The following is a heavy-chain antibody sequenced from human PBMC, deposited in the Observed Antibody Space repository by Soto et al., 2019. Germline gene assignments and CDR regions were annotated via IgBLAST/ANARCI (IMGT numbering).Heavy chain of an antibody. V-gene: IGHV3-23*01. Sequence: VVALRLSCSASGFTFSSYSMSWVRPAPGKGLEWVSAISGSGGSTYYADSVKGRFTISRDNSKNTLYLQMNSLRAEDTAVYYCAKPGFNDYYYYGMDVWGQGTTVSVSS. J-gene: IGHJ6*02. CDR2: ISGSGGST. CDR1: GFTFSSYS. CDR3: AKPGFNDYYYYGMDV.